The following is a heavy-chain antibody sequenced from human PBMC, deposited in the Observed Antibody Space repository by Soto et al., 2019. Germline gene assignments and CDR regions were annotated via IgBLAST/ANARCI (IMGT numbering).Heavy chain of an antibody. CDR1: GYTFTSYY. D-gene: IGHD2-21*02. Sequence: QVQLVQSGAEGKKPGSSVKVACKASGYTFTSYYMNWVRQAPGQGLEWMGIINPSGGSTSYAQKFQGRFTVTGETSTSTGYMELNSLRSEDTAVYYCARGAYCGGDCTDYWGQGTLVTVSS. CDR2: INPSGGST. J-gene: IGHJ4*02. V-gene: IGHV1-46*01. CDR3: ARGAYCGGDCTDY.